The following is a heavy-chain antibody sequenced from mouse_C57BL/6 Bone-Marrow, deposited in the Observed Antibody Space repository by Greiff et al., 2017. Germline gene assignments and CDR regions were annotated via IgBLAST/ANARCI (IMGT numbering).Heavy chain of an antibody. CDR1: GFTFSDYY. J-gene: IGHJ1*03. Sequence: EVQGVESEGGLVQPGSSMKLSCTASGFTFSDYYMAWVRQVPEKGLEWVANINYDGSSTYYLDSLKSRFIISRDHAKNILYLQMSSLKSEDTATDYCARDPITPVVARYWDFDVWGTGTTVTVSS. V-gene: IGHV5-16*01. CDR2: INYDGSST. CDR3: ARDPITPVVARYWDFDV. D-gene: IGHD1-1*01.